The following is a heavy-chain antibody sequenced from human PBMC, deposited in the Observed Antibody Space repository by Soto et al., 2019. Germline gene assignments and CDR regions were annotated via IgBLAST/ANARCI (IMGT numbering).Heavy chain of an antibody. J-gene: IGHJ4*02. CDR1: GLTFSNYA. CDR3: AKEYLVGDTVAGAPTALDY. V-gene: IGHV3-23*01. Sequence: ESGGALVQPGGSLRLSCAASGLTFSNYAMSWVRQAPGKGLEWVSSISGTGGGTYYADSVKGRFTISRDNSKNTLYLQMNSRRAEDTAGYFCAKEYLVGDTVAGAPTALDYWGQGTLVTVSS. CDR2: ISGTGGGT. D-gene: IGHD6-19*01.